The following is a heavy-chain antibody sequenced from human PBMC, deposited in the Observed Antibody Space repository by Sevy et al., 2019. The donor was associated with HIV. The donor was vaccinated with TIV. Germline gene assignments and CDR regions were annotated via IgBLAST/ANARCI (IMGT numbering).Heavy chain of an antibody. V-gene: IGHV1-69*13. Sequence: ASVKVSCKASGGTFSSYPISWVRQAPGQGLEWMGGIIPIFGTANYAQKFQGRVTITADESTSTAYMELSSLRSEDTAMYYCARAVAPGIAVAGTIGSYYYYGMDVWGQGTTVTVSS. J-gene: IGHJ6*02. CDR3: ARAVAPGIAVAGTIGSYYYYGMDV. D-gene: IGHD6-19*01. CDR1: GGTFSSYP. CDR2: IIPIFGTA.